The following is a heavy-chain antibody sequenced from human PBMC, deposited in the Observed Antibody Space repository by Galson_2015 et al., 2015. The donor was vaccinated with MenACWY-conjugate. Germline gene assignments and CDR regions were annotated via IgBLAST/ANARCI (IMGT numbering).Heavy chain of an antibody. V-gene: IGHV1-3*01. D-gene: IGHD6-13*01. J-gene: IGHJ4*02. Sequence: SVKVSCKASGYTFTSYATHWVRQAPGQRLEWMGWINAGNGNTKYSQKFQGRVTITRDTSASTAYMELSSLRSEDTAVYYCARESYSSRWIYFDYWGQGTLVIVSS. CDR3: ARESYSSRWIYFDY. CDR2: INAGNGNT. CDR1: GYTFTSYA.